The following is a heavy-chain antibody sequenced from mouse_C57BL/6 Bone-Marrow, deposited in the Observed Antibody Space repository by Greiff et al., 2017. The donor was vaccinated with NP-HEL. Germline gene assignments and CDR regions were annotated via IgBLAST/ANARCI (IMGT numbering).Heavy chain of an antibody. Sequence: EVQVVESGGGLVQPGGSLKLSCAASGFTFSDYGMHWVRQAPEKGLEWVAYISSGSSTIYYADTVKGRFTISRDNAKNTLFLQMTSLRSEDTAMYYCATPYGNYVGFDYWGQGTTLTVSS. D-gene: IGHD2-1*01. CDR1: GFTFSDYG. CDR2: ISSGSSTI. J-gene: IGHJ2*01. V-gene: IGHV5-17*01. CDR3: ATPYGNYVGFDY.